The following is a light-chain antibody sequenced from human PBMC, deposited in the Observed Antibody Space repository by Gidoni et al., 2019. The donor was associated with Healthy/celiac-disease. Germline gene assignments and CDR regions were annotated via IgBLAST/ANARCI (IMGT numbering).Light chain of an antibody. CDR3: LLSYSGARPVV. J-gene: IGLJ2*01. CDR2: DTS. CDR1: TGAVTSGHY. Sequence: QAVVPQEPSLPVSHGGTVTLTGGSSTGAVTSGHYPYWFQQKPGQAPRTLIYDTSNKHSWTPARFSGSLLGGKAALTLSGAQPEDEAEYYCLLSYSGARPVVFGGGTKLTVL. V-gene: IGLV7-46*01.